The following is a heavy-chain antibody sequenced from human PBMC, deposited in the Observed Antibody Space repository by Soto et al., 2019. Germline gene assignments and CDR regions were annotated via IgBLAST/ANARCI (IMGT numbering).Heavy chain of an antibody. J-gene: IGHJ4*02. CDR2: IYYSGST. CDR3: VMSMVRFYCFDY. V-gene: IGHV4-28*01. D-gene: IGHD3-10*01. CDR1: GYSISSSNW. Sequence: PTETLSHTCAVSGYSISSSNWWGWIRQPPGKGLEWIGYIYYSGSTYYNPSLKSRVTMSVDTSKNQFSLKLSSVTAVVTAVFYCVMSMVRFYCFDYWSQGTLDSVSS.